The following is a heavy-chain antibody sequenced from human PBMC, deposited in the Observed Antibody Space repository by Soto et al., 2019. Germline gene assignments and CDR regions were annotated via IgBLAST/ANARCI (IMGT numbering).Heavy chain of an antibody. CDR1: GGSISSSSYY. CDR3: AVVPAAWDRARWFDP. Sequence: QLQLQESGPGLVKPSGTLSLTCTVSGGSISSSSYYWGWIRQPPGKGLEWIGSIYYSGSTYYNPSLKSRVTISVDTSKNQFSLKLSSVTAADTAVYYCAVVPAAWDRARWFDPWGQGTLVTVSS. D-gene: IGHD2-2*01. CDR2: IYYSGST. J-gene: IGHJ5*02. V-gene: IGHV4-39*01.